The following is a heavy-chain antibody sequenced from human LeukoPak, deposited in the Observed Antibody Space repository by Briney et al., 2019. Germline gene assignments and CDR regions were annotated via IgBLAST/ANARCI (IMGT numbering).Heavy chain of an antibody. J-gene: IGHJ4*02. D-gene: IGHD3-22*01. Sequence: ASVKVSSKVSGDTLTELSMHWVRQAPGKGLEWMGGFDPEDGETIYAQNFQGRVTMTEDTSTDTAYMELSSLRSEDTAVYYCATPCLGGYLSFDYWGQGTLVTVSS. CDR1: GDTLTELS. V-gene: IGHV1-24*01. CDR2: FDPEDGET. CDR3: ATPCLGGYLSFDY.